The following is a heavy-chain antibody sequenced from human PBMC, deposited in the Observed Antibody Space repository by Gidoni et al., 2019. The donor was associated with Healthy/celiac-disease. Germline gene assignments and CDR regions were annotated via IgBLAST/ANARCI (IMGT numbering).Heavy chain of an antibody. D-gene: IGHD3-10*01. J-gene: IGHJ4*02. CDR1: GFTFSNAW. Sequence: EVQLVESGGGLVKPGGSLRLSCAASGFTFSNAWMSWVRQAPGKGLEWVGRIKSKTDGGTTDYAAPVKGRFTISRDDSKNTLYLQMNSLKTEDTAVYYCTTGQVLGGWFRELSPYYFDYWGQGTLVTVSS. V-gene: IGHV3-15*01. CDR3: TTGQVLGGWFRELSPYYFDY. CDR2: IKSKTDGGTT.